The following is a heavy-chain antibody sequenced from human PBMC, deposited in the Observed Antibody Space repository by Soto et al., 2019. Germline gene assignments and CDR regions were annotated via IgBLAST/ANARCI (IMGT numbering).Heavy chain of an antibody. CDR1: GDTFTNYW. V-gene: IGHV5-51*03. Sequence: EVHLVQSGAEMKKPGESLKISCEGSGDTFTNYWIGWVRQMPGKGLEWMGIIYPGDSDTRYSPSFQGQVTFSADKSTTSAYLQWSSLKASDTAIYFCTRRARGNWAFDYWGQGTLVTVSS. CDR3: TRRARGNWAFDY. D-gene: IGHD3-16*01. J-gene: IGHJ4*02. CDR2: IYPGDSDT.